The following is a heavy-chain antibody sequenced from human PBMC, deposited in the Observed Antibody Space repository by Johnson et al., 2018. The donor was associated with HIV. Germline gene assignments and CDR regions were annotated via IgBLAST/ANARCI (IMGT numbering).Heavy chain of an antibody. D-gene: IGHD1-14*01. J-gene: IGHJ3*02. CDR2: ISSSGSTI. CDR1: GFTFSSYW. CDR3: AGGGYNTLLDAFDI. V-gene: IGHV3-11*04. Sequence: QVQLVESGGGLVKPGGSLRLSCAASGFTFSSYWMSWIRQAPGKGLEWVSYISSSGSTIYYADSVKGRFTISRDNSKNTLYRKMNSLRAEDTAVYYWAGGGYNTLLDAFDIWGQGTMVTVSS.